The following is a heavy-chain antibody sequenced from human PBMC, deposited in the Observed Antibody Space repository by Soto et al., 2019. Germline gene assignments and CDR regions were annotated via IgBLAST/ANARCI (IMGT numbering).Heavy chain of an antibody. CDR3: ARDRVAAAGLDY. D-gene: IGHD6-13*01. Sequence: ASVKVSCKASGYTFTSYYMHWVRQAPGQGLEWMGWISAYNGNTNYAQKLQGRVTMTTDTSTSTAYMELRSLRSDDTAVYYCARDRVAAAGLDYWGQGTLVTVSS. CDR2: ISAYNGNT. CDR1: GYTFTSYY. V-gene: IGHV1-18*04. J-gene: IGHJ4*02.